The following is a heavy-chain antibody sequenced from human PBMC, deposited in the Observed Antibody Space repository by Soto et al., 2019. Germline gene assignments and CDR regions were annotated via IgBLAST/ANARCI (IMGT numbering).Heavy chain of an antibody. CDR2: IIPIFGTA. CDR1: GGTFSSYA. V-gene: IGHV1-69*13. CDR3: ASRSGTTYRFGYYYGMDV. Sequence: ASVKVSCKASGGTFSSYAISWVRQAPGQGLEWMGGIIPIFGTANYAQKFQGRVTITADESTSTAYMELSSLRSEDTAVYYCASRSGTTYRFGYYYGMDVWGQGTTVTVSS. D-gene: IGHD1-7*01. J-gene: IGHJ6*02.